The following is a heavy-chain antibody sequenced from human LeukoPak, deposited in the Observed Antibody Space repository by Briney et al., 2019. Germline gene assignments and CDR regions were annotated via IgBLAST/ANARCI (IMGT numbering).Heavy chain of an antibody. D-gene: IGHD3-16*02. J-gene: IGHJ4*02. CDR2: INHSGST. V-gene: IGHV4-34*01. CDR1: GGSFSGDY. Sequence: SETLSLTCAVFGGSFSGDYWSWIRQPPGKGLEWIGEINHSGSTNYIPSLKSRVTISVDTSKNQFSLKLSSVTAADTAVYYCVRTFYDYVWGSYRPSFDYWGQGTLVTVSS. CDR3: VRTFYDYVWGSYRPSFDY.